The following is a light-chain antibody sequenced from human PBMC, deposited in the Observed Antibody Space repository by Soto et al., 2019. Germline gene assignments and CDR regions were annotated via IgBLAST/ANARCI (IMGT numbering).Light chain of an antibody. CDR1: QGISNY. CDR3: PQSFTTPSWT. J-gene: IGKJ1*01. Sequence: QMTQSPSAMSASVGDRVTITCRASQGISNYLAWFQQKAGKVPKRLIYAASTLQSGVPSRFSGSGSGTDFTRTITRLEPAHSATYLRPQSFTTPSWTLGQGTKVDIK. CDR2: AAS. V-gene: IGKV1-17*03.